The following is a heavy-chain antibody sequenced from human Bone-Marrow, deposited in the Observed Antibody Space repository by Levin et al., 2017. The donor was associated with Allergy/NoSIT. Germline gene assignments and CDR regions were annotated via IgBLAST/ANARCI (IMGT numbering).Heavy chain of an antibody. J-gene: IGHJ4*02. V-gene: IGHV4-4*07. CDR2: IDASGNT. CDR3: ARVVPGSPYFDY. D-gene: IGHD3-10*01. Sequence: SQTLSLTCTVSGDSISTYYWNWIRQPAGKGLEWLGRIDASGNTIYNPSLKSRVIMSVDTSKHQFSLNLNSVTAADTAVYYCARVVPGSPYFDYWGQGTLVTVSS. CDR1: GDSISTYY.